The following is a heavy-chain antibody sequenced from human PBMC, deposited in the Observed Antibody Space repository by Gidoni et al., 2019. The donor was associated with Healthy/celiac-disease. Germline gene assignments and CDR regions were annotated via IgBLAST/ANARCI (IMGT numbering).Heavy chain of an antibody. J-gene: IGHJ6*02. CDR3: ARDRGSSSWYNRYGMDV. CDR2: IIPILGIA. V-gene: IGHV1-69*08. CDR1: GGTFSSYT. D-gene: IGHD6-13*01. Sequence: QVLLVQSGAEVKKPGSSVKVPCQAPGGTFSSYTISWVRQAPGQGLEWMGRIIPILGIANYAQKFQGRVTITADKSTSTAYMELSSLRSEDTAVYYCARDRGSSSWYNRYGMDVWGQGTTVTVSS.